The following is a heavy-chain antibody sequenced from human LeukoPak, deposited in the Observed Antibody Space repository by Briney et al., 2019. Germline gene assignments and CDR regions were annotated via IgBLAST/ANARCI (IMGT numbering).Heavy chain of an antibody. CDR2: IYYSGST. D-gene: IGHD1-26*01. CDR3: ARSRGGSYYGDASDI. J-gene: IGHJ3*02. V-gene: IGHV4-30-4*01. CDR1: GGSIRSGDYY. Sequence: SQTLSLTCTVSGGSIRSGDYYWSWIRHPPGKGLEWIGYIYYSGSTYYKPSLKSRVSISLDTSKNQFSLKLSSVTAADTAVYYCARSRGGSYYGDASDIWGQGTMVTVSS.